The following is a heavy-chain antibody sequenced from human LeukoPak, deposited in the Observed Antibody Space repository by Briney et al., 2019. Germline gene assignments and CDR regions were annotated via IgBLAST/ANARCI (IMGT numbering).Heavy chain of an antibody. J-gene: IGHJ5*02. CDR2: SIPIYGAA. CDR1: GGTFSSCA. V-gene: IGHV1-69*13. CDR3: ARVDENWFDP. Sequence: GASVKVSCKASGGTFSSCAISWVRQAPRQGLEWLGVSIPIYGAANYAQKFHGRVTITADESTSTDYMALSSLRSEDTAVYYCARVDENWFDPWGQGTLVTVSS.